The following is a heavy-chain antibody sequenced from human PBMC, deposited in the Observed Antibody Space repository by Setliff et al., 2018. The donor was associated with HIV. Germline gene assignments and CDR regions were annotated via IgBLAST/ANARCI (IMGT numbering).Heavy chain of an antibody. CDR1: GGLFTGYY. CDR2: IYYSGSI. Sequence: PSETLSLTCAVSGGLFTGYYWSWIRQPPGKGLEWIGYIYYSGSIYYNPSLKSRVTMSVDTSKNQFSLKLSSVTAVDTAVYYCAKKGNGDYHFDYWGQGTLVTVSS. D-gene: IGHD4-17*01. CDR3: AKKGNGDYHFDY. V-gene: IGHV4-59*04. J-gene: IGHJ4*02.